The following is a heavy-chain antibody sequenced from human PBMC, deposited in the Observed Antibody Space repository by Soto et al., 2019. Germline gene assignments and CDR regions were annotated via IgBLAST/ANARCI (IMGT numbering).Heavy chain of an antibody. D-gene: IGHD6-6*01. V-gene: IGHV3-30*18. J-gene: IGHJ6*02. CDR3: AKDLLSRSSWYYYGMDV. CDR2: ISSDGSNK. CDR1: GFTFRSYG. Sequence: LRLSCAASGFTFRSYGMHWVRQAPGKGLEWVAVISSDGSNKYYAGSVKGRFTISRDNSKNTMYLQMNSLRAEDTAVYYCAKDLLSRSSWYYYGMDVWGQGTTVTVSS.